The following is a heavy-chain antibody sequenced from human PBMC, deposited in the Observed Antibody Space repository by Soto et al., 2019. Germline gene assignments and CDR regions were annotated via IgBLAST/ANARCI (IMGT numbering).Heavy chain of an antibody. D-gene: IGHD1-26*01. CDR2: IYHSGST. CDR1: GGSISSGGYS. V-gene: IGHV4-30-2*01. CDR3: ASSSSGSYFDYFDY. Sequence: SETLSLTCAVSGGSISSGGYSWSWVRQPPGKGLEWIGYIYHSGSTYYNPSLKSRVTISVDRSKNQFSLKLSSVTAADTAVYYCASSSSGSYFDYFDYWGQGTLVTVSS. J-gene: IGHJ4*02.